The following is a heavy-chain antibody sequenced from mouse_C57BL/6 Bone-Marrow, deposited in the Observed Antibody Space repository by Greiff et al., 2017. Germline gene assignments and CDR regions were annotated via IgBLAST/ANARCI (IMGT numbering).Heavy chain of an antibody. Sequence: QVQLKQPRAELVKPRASVKMSCKPSGYTFTSYWITWVKQRPGQGLEWIGDIYPGSGSTNYNEKFKSKATLTVDTSSSTAYMQLSSLTSEDSAVYYCARPYYSNYWYFDVWGTGTTVTDSS. CDR2: IYPGSGST. D-gene: IGHD2-5*01. J-gene: IGHJ1*03. CDR1: GYTFTSYW. CDR3: ARPYYSNYWYFDV. V-gene: IGHV1-55*01.